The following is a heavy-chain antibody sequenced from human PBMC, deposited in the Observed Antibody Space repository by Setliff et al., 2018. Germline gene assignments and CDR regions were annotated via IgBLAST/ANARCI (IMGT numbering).Heavy chain of an antibody. CDR3: ARVYGDETIDI. D-gene: IGHD2-21*02. Sequence: PSETLSLTCTVSGGSISSGSYYWSWIRQPAGKGLEWIGRIYTSGSTNYNPSLKSRVTISVDTSKNQFSLKLSSVTAADTAIYYCARVYGDETIDIWGQGKLVTVSS. CDR2: IYTSGST. V-gene: IGHV4-61*02. CDR1: GGSISSGSYY. J-gene: IGHJ3*02.